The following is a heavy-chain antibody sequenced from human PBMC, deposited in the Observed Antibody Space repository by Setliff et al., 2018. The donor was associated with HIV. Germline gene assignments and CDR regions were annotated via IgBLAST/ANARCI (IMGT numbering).Heavy chain of an antibody. CDR1: GFTFSSYA. Sequence: AGGSLRLSCAASGFTFSSYAMSWVRQTPGKGLEWVSFISSSAGSTYYSDSVKGRFTISRDNAKNSLFLQMNSLRAEDTAVYYCARGQTSVTLQFDHWGQGTLVTVSS. D-gene: IGHD4-17*01. J-gene: IGHJ4*02. V-gene: IGHV3-23*01. CDR3: ARGQTSVTLQFDH. CDR2: ISSSAGST.